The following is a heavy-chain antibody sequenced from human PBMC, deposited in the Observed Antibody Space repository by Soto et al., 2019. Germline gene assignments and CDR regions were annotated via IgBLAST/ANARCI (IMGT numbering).Heavy chain of an antibody. CDR2: VYHTGST. CDR3: ARRWGPTFDF. CDR1: GGSISSTNW. J-gene: IGHJ4*02. D-gene: IGHD1-26*01. V-gene: IGHV4-4*02. Sequence: SETLSLTCVVSGGSISSTNWWTWVRQTPGKGLEWIGEVYHTGSTKYNPSLKNRVTISVDKSNNQFSLNLKSVTAADTAVYYCARRWGPTFDFWGQGTLVTVSS.